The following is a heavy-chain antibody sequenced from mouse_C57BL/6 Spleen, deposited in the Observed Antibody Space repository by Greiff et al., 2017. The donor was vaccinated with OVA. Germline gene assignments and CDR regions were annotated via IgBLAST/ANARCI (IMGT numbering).Heavy chain of an antibody. CDR3: ARSYYYGSSYNCDV. CDR2: INPGSGGT. D-gene: IGHD1-1*01. V-gene: IGHV1-54*01. CDR1: GYAFTNYL. J-gene: IGHJ1*03. Sequence: QVQLQQSGAELVRPGTSVKVSCKAPGYAFTNYLIEWVKQRPGQGLEWIGVINPGSGGTNYNEKFKGKATLTADKSSSTAYMQLSSLTSEDSAVYFCARSYYYGSSYNCDVWGTGTTVTVSS.